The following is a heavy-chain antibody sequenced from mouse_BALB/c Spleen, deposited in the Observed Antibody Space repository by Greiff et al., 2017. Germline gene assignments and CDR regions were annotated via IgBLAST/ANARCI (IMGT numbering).Heavy chain of an antibody. Sequence: VQLKESGAELVRPGASVKLSCTASGFTFNGYYMHWVKQRPEQGLEWIGWIDPDNGDTEYAPKFQGKATMTADTSSNTAYLQLSSLTSEDTAVYSCSGENWMGNWGQGTLVTVSA. J-gene: IGHJ3*01. CDR2: IDPDNGDT. V-gene: IGHV14-4*02. D-gene: IGHD2-3*01. CDR3: SGENWMGN. CDR1: GFTFNGYY.